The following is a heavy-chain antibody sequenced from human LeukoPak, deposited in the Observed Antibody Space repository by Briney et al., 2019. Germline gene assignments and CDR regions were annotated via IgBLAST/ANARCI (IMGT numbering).Heavy chain of an antibody. CDR3: ARDSGWYFDL. CDR1: GFAFSSFN. D-gene: IGHD6-25*01. CDR2: FGTSSTYI. J-gene: IGHJ2*01. V-gene: IGHV3-21*01. Sequence: GGSLRLSCAASGFAFSSFNMNWVRQAPGKGLEWVSSFGTSSTYIYYADSVKGRFTISRDNDKNSLYLQMNSLRAEDTAVYYCARDSGWYFDLWGRGTLVTVSS.